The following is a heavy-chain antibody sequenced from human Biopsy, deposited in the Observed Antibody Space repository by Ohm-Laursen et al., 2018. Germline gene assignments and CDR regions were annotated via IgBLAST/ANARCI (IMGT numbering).Heavy chain of an antibody. CDR2: ISYSGST. Sequence: TLSLTCTVSGASIGSNDYYWTWIRQRPGKGLEWAGHISYSGSTYYNPSLKSRVTISVDTSKNQFSLNLNSVTAADTAMYFCARGRSDYPPTFWGRGTLVTVSS. CDR3: ARGRSDYPPTF. CDR1: GASIGSNDYY. V-gene: IGHV4-31*03. D-gene: IGHD4-17*01. J-gene: IGHJ2*01.